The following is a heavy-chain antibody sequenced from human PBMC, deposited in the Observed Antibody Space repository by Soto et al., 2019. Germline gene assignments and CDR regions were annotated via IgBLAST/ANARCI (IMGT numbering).Heavy chain of an antibody. V-gene: IGHV4-59*01. Sequence: SETLSLTCTVSGGSISSYYWSWIRQPPGKGLEWIGYIYYSGSTNYNPSLKSRVTISVDTSKNQFSLKLSSVTAADTAVYYCARDVSCSSGWYDYWGQGTLVTVSS. J-gene: IGHJ4*02. CDR1: GGSISSYY. CDR3: ARDVSCSSGWYDY. D-gene: IGHD6-19*01. CDR2: IYYSGST.